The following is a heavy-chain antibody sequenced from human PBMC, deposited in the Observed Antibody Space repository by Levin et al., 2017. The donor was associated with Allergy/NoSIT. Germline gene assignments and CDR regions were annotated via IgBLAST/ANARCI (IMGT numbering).Heavy chain of an antibody. CDR3: AREENVLLWFGELGY. CDR1: GFTFSSYA. D-gene: IGHD3-10*01. CDR2: ISYDGSNK. J-gene: IGHJ4*02. V-gene: IGHV3-30-3*01. Sequence: GGSLRLSCAASGFTFSSYAMHWVRQAPGKGLEWVAVISYDGSNKYYADSVKGRFTISRDNSKNTLYLQMNSLRAEDTAVYYCAREENVLLWFGELGYWGQGTLVTVSS.